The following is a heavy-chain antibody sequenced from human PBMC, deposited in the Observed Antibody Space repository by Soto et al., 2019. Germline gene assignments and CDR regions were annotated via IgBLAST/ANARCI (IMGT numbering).Heavy chain of an antibody. V-gene: IGHV3-23*01. CDR2: ISGSGGST. Sequence: GGSLRLSCAASGFTFSSYAMSWVRQAPGKGLEWVSAISGSGGSTYYADSVKGRFTISRDNSKNTLYLQMNSLRAEDTAVYYCAKTNLGWNMRYDAFDLWGQGTMVTVSS. CDR1: GFTFSSYA. CDR3: AKTNLGWNMRYDAFDL. D-gene: IGHD1-1*01. J-gene: IGHJ3*01.